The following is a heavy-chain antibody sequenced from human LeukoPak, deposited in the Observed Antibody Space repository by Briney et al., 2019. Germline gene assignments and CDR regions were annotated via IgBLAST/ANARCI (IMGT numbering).Heavy chain of an antibody. Sequence: SVKVSCKASGGTFSSYAISWVRQAPGQGLEWMGGIIPIFGTANYAQKFQGRVTITTDESTSTAYMELSSLRSEDTAVYYCATLSLKHGAFDIWGQGTMVTVSS. CDR1: GGTFSSYA. CDR3: ATLSLKHGAFDI. V-gene: IGHV1-69*05. J-gene: IGHJ3*02. CDR2: IIPIFGTA.